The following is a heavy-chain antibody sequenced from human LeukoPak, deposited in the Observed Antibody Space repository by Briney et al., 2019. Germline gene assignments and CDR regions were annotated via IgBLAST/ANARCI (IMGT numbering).Heavy chain of an antibody. J-gene: IGHJ6*03. CDR3: ARDPYSGSYVDYYYYYYMDV. CDR1: GFTFSSYE. CDR2: ISSSGSTI. D-gene: IGHD1-26*01. V-gene: IGHV3-48*03. Sequence: GGSLRLSCAASGFTFSSYEMNWVRQAPGKGMEWVSYISSSGSTIYYADSVKGRFTISRDNAKNSLYLQINSLRAEDTAVYYCARDPYSGSYVDYYYYYYMDVWGKGTTVTISS.